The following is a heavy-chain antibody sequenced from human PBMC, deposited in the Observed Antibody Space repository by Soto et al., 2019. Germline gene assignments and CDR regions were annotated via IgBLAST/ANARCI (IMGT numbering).Heavy chain of an antibody. CDR1: GYTFTSYY. CDR3: ARVEGSDGDAHYYYYGMDV. V-gene: IGHV1-46*01. J-gene: IGHJ6*02. D-gene: IGHD4-17*01. CDR2: INPSGGST. Sequence: ASVKVSCKASGYTFTSYYMHWVRQAPGQGLEWMGIINPSGGSTSYAQKFQGRATMTRDASTSTVYMELSSLRSEDTAVYYCARVEGSDGDAHYYYYGMDVWGQGTTVTVS.